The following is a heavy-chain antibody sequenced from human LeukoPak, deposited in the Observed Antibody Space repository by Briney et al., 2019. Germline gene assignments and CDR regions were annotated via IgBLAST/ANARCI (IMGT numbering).Heavy chain of an antibody. Sequence: GGSLRLSCAASGFTFSSYGMHWVRQAPGKGLEWVTVIWNDGSNTYYEDSVKGRFTISRDNPKNTLYLQLNSLRAEDTAMYYCARGVSGFSGRYYYYAIDVWGQGTTVTVSS. CDR2: IWNDGSNT. CDR3: ARGVSGFSGRYYYYAIDV. V-gene: IGHV3-33*01. D-gene: IGHD3-10*01. J-gene: IGHJ6*02. CDR1: GFTFSSYG.